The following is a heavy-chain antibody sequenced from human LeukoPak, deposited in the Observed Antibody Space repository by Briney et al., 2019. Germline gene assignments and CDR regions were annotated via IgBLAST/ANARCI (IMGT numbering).Heavy chain of an antibody. Sequence: GGSVRLPCAASGLTFSEYYMSWIRQAPGKGLEGVSYISSSCSTIYYADSVKGRFTISRDDAKNSLYLQMNSLRAEDTAVYYCARVKRTTVTYSYYMDVWGKGTTVTVSS. V-gene: IGHV3-11*04. D-gene: IGHD4-11*01. CDR1: GLTFSEYY. J-gene: IGHJ6*03. CDR3: ARVKRTTVTYSYYMDV. CDR2: ISSSCSTI.